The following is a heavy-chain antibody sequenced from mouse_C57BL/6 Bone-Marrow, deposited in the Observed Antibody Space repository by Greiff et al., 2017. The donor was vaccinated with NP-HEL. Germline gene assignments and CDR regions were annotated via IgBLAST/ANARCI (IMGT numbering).Heavy chain of an antibody. CDR2: IYPRDGST. J-gene: IGHJ1*03. CDR3: ARGNYYGSSPWYFDV. D-gene: IGHD1-1*01. Sequence: QVQLQQSDAELVKPGASVKISCKVSGYTFTDHTIHWMKQRPEQGLEWIGYIYPRDGSTKYNEKFKGKATLTADKSFSTAYMQLNSLTSEDSAVYFCARGNYYGSSPWYFDVWGTGTTVTVSS. CDR1: GYTFTDHT. V-gene: IGHV1-78*01.